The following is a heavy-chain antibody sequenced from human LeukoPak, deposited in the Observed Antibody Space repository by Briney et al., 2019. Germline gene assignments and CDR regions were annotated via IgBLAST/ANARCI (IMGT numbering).Heavy chain of an antibody. CDR2: IYYSGST. CDR1: GGSISSGDYY. CDR3: ARDIVVVPAAIAWFDP. Sequence: SETLSLTCTVSGGSISSGDYYWIWIRQPPGQGLEWIGYIYYSGSTYYNPSLKSRVTISVDTSKNQFSLKLSSVTAADTAVYYCARDIVVVPAAIAWFDPWGQGTLVTVSS. D-gene: IGHD2-2*01. J-gene: IGHJ5*02. V-gene: IGHV4-30-4*08.